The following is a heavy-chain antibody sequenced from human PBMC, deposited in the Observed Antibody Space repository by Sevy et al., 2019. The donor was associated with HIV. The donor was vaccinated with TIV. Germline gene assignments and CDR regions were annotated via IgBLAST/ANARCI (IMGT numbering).Heavy chain of an antibody. CDR1: GFTFSAYW. D-gene: IGHD3-16*01. V-gene: IGHV3-7*01. CDR3: AKETVGRFDS. J-gene: IGHJ4*02. CDR2: IKSDGSDK. Sequence: GGSLRLSCAASGFTFSAYWMNWVRQAPGKGLEWVANIKSDGSDKHYVDSVEGRFTISRDNAKNSLYLQMNSLRVEDTAVYSCAKETVGRFDSWGQGTLVTVSS.